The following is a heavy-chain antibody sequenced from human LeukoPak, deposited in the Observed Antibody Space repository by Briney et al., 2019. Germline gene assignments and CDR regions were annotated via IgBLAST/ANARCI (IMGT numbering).Heavy chain of an antibody. J-gene: IGHJ5*02. CDR1: GYTFTGYY. CDR2: IYPNSGGT. Sequence: ASVKVSCKASGYTFTGYYMHWVRPAPGQGVGWMGWIYPNSGGTNYAQKFQGRVTMTRDTSISTAYMELSRLRSDDTAVYYCARMYYDFWSGEDWFDPWGQGTLVTVSS. D-gene: IGHD3-3*01. CDR3: ARMYYDFWSGEDWFDP. V-gene: IGHV1-2*02.